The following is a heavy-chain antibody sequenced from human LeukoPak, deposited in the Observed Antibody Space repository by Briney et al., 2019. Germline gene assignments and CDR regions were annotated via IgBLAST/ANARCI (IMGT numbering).Heavy chain of an antibody. CDR3: ARHAEGGYQPQYDY. Sequence: GGSLRLSCAASGFTFSSYWMSWVRQAPGKGLEWVANIKQDGSEKYYVDPVKGRFTISRDNAKNSLYLQMNSLRAEDTAVYYCARHAEGGYQPQYDYWGQGTLVTVSS. J-gene: IGHJ4*02. CDR1: GFTFSSYW. CDR2: IKQDGSEK. D-gene: IGHD2-2*02. V-gene: IGHV3-7*01.